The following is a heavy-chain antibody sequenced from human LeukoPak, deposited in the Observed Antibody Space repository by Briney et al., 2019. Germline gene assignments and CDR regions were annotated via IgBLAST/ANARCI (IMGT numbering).Heavy chain of an antibody. Sequence: MASETLSLTCTVSGGSISSSSYYWGWIRQPPGKGLEWIGSIYYSGSTYYNPSLKSRVTISVDTSKNQFSLKLSSVTAADTAVFYCARHGARYSGYDYYFDYWGQGTLVTVSS. CDR3: ARHGARYSGYDYYFDY. V-gene: IGHV4-39*01. D-gene: IGHD5-12*01. J-gene: IGHJ4*02. CDR1: GGSISSSSYY. CDR2: IYYSGST.